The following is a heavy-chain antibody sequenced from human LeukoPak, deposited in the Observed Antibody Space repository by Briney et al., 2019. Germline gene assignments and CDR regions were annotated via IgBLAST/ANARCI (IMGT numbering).Heavy chain of an antibody. J-gene: IGHJ3*02. CDR1: GFTFASYS. V-gene: IGHV3-48*02. CDR2: ISYTISTM. D-gene: IGHD1-20*01. CDR3: ARGWIAGARSDFDT. Sequence: GGSLRLSCAASGFTFASYSMNWVRQAPGKGLEWVAHISYTISTMYYADSVRGRFTVSRDNAKSSLHLQMNSRRDEGTAVYYCARGWIAGARSDFDTWGQGTMVTVSS.